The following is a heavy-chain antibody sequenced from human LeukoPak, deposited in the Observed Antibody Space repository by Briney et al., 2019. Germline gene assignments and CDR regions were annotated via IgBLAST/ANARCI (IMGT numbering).Heavy chain of an antibody. CDR1: GYTFTSYD. J-gene: IGHJ4*02. D-gene: IGHD1-26*01. Sequence: GASVKVSCKASGYTFTSYDINWLRQATGQGLEWMGWMNPNSGNTGYAQKFQGRVTMTMNTSISTAYMELSSLRSEDTAVYYCARGRGISGRPGATSGLGYWGQGTLVTVSS. CDR2: MNPNSGNT. V-gene: IGHV1-8*01. CDR3: ARGRGISGRPGATSGLGY.